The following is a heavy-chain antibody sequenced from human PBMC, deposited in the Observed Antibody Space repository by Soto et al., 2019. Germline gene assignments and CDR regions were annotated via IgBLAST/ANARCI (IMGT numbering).Heavy chain of an antibody. J-gene: IGHJ6*02. D-gene: IGHD3-10*01. CDR3: GKVGRLTIRNGMDV. CDR2: ITGSGDRT. Sequence: EVQLLESGGDLVQPGGSLRLSCAASGFTFSSYAMSWVRKAPGKGLEWVSAITGSGDRTYYADSVKGRFTISRDNSKNTVYLQMNSLRAEDTAAYYCGKVGRLTIRNGMDVWGQGTTVTVSS. V-gene: IGHV3-23*01. CDR1: GFTFSSYA.